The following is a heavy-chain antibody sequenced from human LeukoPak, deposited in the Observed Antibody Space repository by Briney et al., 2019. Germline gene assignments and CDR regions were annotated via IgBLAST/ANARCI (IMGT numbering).Heavy chain of an antibody. V-gene: IGHV1-46*01. CDR3: ARDLGTITGTTGDY. D-gene: IGHD1-7*01. J-gene: IGHJ4*02. CDR1: GYTFTSYG. Sequence: ASVKVSCKASGYTFTSYGISWVRQAPGQGLEWMGIINPSGGSTSYAQKFQGRVTMTRDTSTSTVYMELSSLRSEDTAVYYCARDLGTITGTTGDYWGQGTLVTVSS. CDR2: INPSGGST.